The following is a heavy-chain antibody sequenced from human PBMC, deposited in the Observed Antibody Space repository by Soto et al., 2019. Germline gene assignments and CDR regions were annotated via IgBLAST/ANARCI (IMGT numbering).Heavy chain of an antibody. CDR2: ISGSGGST. CDR3: AKATRQITIFGVVLDY. Sequence: PGGSLRLSCAASGFTFSSYAMGWVRQAPGKGLEWVSAISGSGGSTYYADSVKGRFTISRDNSKNTLYLQMNSLRAEDTAVYYCAKATRQITIFGVVLDYWGQGTLVTVSS. D-gene: IGHD3-3*01. J-gene: IGHJ4*02. V-gene: IGHV3-23*01. CDR1: GFTFSSYA.